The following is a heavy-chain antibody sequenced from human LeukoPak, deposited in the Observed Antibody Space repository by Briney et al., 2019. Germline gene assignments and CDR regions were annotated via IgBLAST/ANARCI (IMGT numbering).Heavy chain of an antibody. CDR2: IYHSGST. Sequence: PSETLSLTCAVSGGSISSSSWWSWVRQPPGKGLEWIGEIYHSGSTNYNPSLKSRVTISVDKSKNQFSLKLSSVTAADTAVYYCARGMGQWPYPEYFQHWGQGTLVTVSS. CDR3: ARGMGQWPYPEYFQH. CDR1: GGSISSSSW. J-gene: IGHJ1*01. D-gene: IGHD6-19*01. V-gene: IGHV4-4*02.